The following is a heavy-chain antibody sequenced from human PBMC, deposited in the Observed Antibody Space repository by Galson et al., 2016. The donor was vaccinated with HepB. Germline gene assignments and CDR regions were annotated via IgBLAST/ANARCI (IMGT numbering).Heavy chain of an antibody. J-gene: IGHJ6*02. CDR2: ISGSGSTK. CDR3: ARGEALGPMDV. Sequence: SLRLSCTASGFTFTTYDFNWVRQAPGKGLERVSQISGSGSTKFYADSVEGRFTISRDNAKRSLYLQIDSLRAEDTGVCYCARGEALGPMDVWGQGTTVSVSS. CDR1: GFTFTTYD. V-gene: IGHV3-48*03.